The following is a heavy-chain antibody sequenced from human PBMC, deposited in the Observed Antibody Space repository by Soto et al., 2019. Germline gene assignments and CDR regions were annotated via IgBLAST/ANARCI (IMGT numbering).Heavy chain of an antibody. CDR1: GFNLGSYW. V-gene: IGHV3-74*01. J-gene: IGHJ4*02. Sequence: EVQLVESGGGLVQPGGSLRLSCAASGFNLGSYWMHWVRQAPGKGLVWVSRINDYGTTINYAESVEGRFTISRDDAKSEVYPQMNHLGAEDTGVYYWARGGLEPFDYWGQGALVTVSS. CDR3: ARGGLEPFDY. D-gene: IGHD1-1*01. CDR2: INDYGTTI.